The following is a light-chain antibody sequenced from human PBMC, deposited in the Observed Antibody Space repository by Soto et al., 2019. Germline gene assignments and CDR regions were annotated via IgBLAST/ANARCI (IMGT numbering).Light chain of an antibody. V-gene: IGKV3-15*01. J-gene: IGKJ3*01. CDR1: QSVSSN. CDR3: QKYNNRPGT. CDR2: GAS. Sequence: EIVMTQSPATLSVSPGERATLSCRASQSVSSNLAWYQQKPGQAPRLLIYGASTRATGIPARFSGSGSGTEFTLTISSLQSADFAVYYCQKYNNRPGTFGPGTKVHIK.